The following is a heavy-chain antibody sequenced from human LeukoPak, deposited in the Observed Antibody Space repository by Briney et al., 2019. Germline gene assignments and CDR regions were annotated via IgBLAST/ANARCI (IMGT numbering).Heavy chain of an antibody. Sequence: ASDKVSCQASRYTFTSYDINWVRQATAQGVEWMGWMNPNSCNTGYAKKFQGRVTMTRNTSISTAYMELSSLRSEDTAVDYCARGSWLWFGELGEDAFDIWGQGTMVTVSS. J-gene: IGHJ3*02. V-gene: IGHV1-8*01. CDR3: ARGSWLWFGELGEDAFDI. CDR2: MNPNSCNT. D-gene: IGHD3-10*01. CDR1: RYTFTSYD.